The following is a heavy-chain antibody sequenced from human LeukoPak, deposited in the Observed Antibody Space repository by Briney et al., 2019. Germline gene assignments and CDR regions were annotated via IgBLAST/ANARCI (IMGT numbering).Heavy chain of an antibody. J-gene: IGHJ5*02. D-gene: IGHD2-15*01. CDR2: IYSGGST. V-gene: IGHV3-53*01. Sequence: EGSLTLSCAASGFTISSNYMSWIRQAPGKGLEWVSVIYSGGSTYYADSVKGRFTISRDNSKNTLYLQMNSLRAEDTAVYYCARDLPCCAWGQGTLVTVSS. CDR3: ARDLPCCA. CDR1: GFTISSNY.